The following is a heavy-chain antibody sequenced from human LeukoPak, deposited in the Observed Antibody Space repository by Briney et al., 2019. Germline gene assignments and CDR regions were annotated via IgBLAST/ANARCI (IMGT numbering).Heavy chain of an antibody. J-gene: IGHJ2*01. Sequence: GGSLRLSCAASGFTFSSYEMNWVRQAPGKGLEWVSYISSSGSTIYYADSVKGRFTISRDSAKNSLYLQMNSLRAEDTAVYYCAREGRRATVTTPAGGYFDLWGRGTLVTVSS. CDR1: GFTFSSYE. D-gene: IGHD4-17*01. V-gene: IGHV3-48*03. CDR2: ISSSGSTI. CDR3: AREGRRATVTTPAGGYFDL.